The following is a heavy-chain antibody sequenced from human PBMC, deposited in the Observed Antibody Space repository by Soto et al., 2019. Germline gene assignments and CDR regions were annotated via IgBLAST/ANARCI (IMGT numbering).Heavy chain of an antibody. J-gene: IGHJ4*02. V-gene: IGHV1-69*01. CDR1: GNTLSSYT. D-gene: IGHD2-2*01. CDR2: IIPILGTT. CDR3: ARGYQPMLPFDY. Sequence: QVQLVQSGAEVKKPGTSVKVSCKASGNTLSSYTFTWVRQSPGKGFELLGGIIPILGTTDYAQKFQGRVTITAEESTTTVYMELSGLTSEDTAMYYCARGYQPMLPFDYWGQGTMVTVSS.